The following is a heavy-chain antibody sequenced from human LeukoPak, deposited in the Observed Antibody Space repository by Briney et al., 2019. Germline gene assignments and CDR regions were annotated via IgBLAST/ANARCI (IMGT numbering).Heavy chain of an antibody. D-gene: IGHD4-17*01. CDR3: ARALRAFDY. J-gene: IGHJ4*02. Sequence: ASQTLSLTCAVSGGSISSGGYSWSWIRHPPGKGLEWIGYIYHSGSTYYNPSLKSRVTISVDRSKNQFSLKLSSVTAADTAVYYCARALRAFDYWGQGTLVTVSS. V-gene: IGHV4-30-2*01. CDR1: GGSISSGGYS. CDR2: IYHSGST.